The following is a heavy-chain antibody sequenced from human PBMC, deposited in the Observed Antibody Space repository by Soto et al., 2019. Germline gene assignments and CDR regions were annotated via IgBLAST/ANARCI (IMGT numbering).Heavy chain of an antibody. CDR1: GGSVSSGSYY. CDR3: ARELRFLEWFPGSYFDY. CDR2: IYYSGST. V-gene: IGHV4-61*01. D-gene: IGHD3-3*01. Sequence: SEPLSLTCTVSGGSVSSGSYYWSWIRQPPGKGLEWIGYIYYSGSTNYNPSLKSRVTISVDTSKNQFSLKLSSVTAADTAVYYCARELRFLEWFPGSYFDYWGQGTLVTVSS. J-gene: IGHJ4*02.